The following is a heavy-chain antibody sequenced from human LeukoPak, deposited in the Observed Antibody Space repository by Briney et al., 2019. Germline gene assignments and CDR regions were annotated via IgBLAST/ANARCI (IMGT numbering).Heavy chain of an antibody. CDR3: ARDMGDSSGYFPDAFDI. V-gene: IGHV3-66*01. Sequence: GGSLRLSCAASGFTVSSNYMSWVRQAPGKGLEWVSVIYTGGSTYYADSMKDRFSISRDNSKNTLHLRMNSLRAEDTAIYYCARDMGDSSGYFPDAFDIWGQGTMVTVSS. J-gene: IGHJ3*02. D-gene: IGHD3-22*01. CDR1: GFTVSSNY. CDR2: IYTGGST.